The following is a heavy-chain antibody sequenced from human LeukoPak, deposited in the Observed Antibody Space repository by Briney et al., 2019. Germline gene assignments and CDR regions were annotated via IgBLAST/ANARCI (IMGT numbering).Heavy chain of an antibody. V-gene: IGHV3-74*01. D-gene: IGHD2-8*01. CDR1: GFTFSSYW. Sequence: GGSLRLSCAASGFTFSSYWMHWDRQAPGKGLVWVSRINSDGSSTSYADSVKGRFTISRDNAKNTLYLQMNSLRAEDTAVYYCARASLMTRAFDIWGQGTTVTVSS. J-gene: IGHJ3*02. CDR2: INSDGSST. CDR3: ARASLMTRAFDI.